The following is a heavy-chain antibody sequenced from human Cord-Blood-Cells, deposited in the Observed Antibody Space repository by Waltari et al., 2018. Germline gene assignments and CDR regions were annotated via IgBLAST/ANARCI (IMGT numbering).Heavy chain of an antibody. CDR1: GYTLTELS. D-gene: IGHD3-10*01. J-gene: IGHJ4*02. CDR2: FDPEDGET. CDR3: AGTGYGSGSYPFDY. Sequence: QVQLVQSGAEVKKPGASVKVSCKVAGYTLTELSMHWVREAPGKGLEWMGGFDPEDGETIYAQKFQGRVTMTEDTSTDTAYMELSSLRSEDTAVYYCAGTGYGSGSYPFDYWGQGTLVTVSS. V-gene: IGHV1-24*01.